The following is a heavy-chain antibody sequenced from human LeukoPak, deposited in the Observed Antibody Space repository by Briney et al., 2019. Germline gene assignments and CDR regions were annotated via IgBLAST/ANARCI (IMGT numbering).Heavy chain of an antibody. CDR2: IYYSGST. J-gene: IGHJ5*02. CDR3: ARARPYYDFWSGHNWFDP. V-gene: IGHV4-30-4*08. CDR1: GGSISSGDYY. D-gene: IGHD3-3*01. Sequence: SQTLSLTCTVSGGSISSGDYYWSWIRQPPGKGLEWIGYIYYSGSTYYNPSLKSRVTISVDTSKNQFSLKLSSVTAADTAVYYCARARPYYDFWSGHNWFDPWGQGTLVTVSS.